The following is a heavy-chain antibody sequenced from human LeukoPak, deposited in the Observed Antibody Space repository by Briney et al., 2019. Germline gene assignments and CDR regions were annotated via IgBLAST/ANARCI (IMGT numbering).Heavy chain of an antibody. D-gene: IGHD3-22*01. CDR2: SGSGSNT. V-gene: IGHV3-23*01. CDR1: GFTFSNYA. CDR3: ARGLFLSGYLDAFDI. Sequence: GGSLRLSCAASGFTFSNYAMSWVRQAPGKGLEWVISGSGSNTYYADSVKGRFTISRDNSKNTLYLQMNSLRVEDTAVYYCARGLFLSGYLDAFDIWGQGTVVTVSS. J-gene: IGHJ3*02.